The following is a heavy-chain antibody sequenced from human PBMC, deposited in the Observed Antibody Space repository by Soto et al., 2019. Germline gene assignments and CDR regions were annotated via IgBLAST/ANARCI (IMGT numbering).Heavy chain of an antibody. J-gene: IGHJ6*02. CDR2: ISYDGNNK. V-gene: IGHV3-30-3*01. Sequence: VQLVESGGGVVQPGRSLRLSCAASGFTFSSDAMYWVRQAPGKGLEWVAVISYDGNNKYYADSVKGRFTISRDNSKNTLYLQMNSLRDEDTAVYYCARAGCDGGSCYTLVGLRHGMDVWGQGTTVTVSS. CDR3: ARAGCDGGSCYTLVGLRHGMDV. CDR1: GFTFSSDA. D-gene: IGHD2-15*01.